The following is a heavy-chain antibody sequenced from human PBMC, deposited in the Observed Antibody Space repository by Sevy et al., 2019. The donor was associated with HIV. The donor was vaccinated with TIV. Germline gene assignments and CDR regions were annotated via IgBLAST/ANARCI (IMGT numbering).Heavy chain of an antibody. CDR3: ARAGGTTDWGMDV. V-gene: IGHV4-59*01. Sequence: SETLSLTCTVSGGSIGSYDWIWIRQPPGKGLDWMGYLDYSGSTRYNPTLKGRVSISVDTSKSQFSLKMTSVTAAVTAVYYCARAGGTTDWGMDVWGQGTTVTVSS. D-gene: IGHD2-2*01. CDR2: LDYSGST. J-gene: IGHJ6*02. CDR1: GGSIGSYD.